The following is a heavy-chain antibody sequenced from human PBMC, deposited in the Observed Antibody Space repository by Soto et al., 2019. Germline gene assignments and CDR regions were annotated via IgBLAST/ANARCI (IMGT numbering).Heavy chain of an antibody. V-gene: IGHV3-23*01. CDR3: AKERGAGRYYYNMDV. Sequence: GGSLRLSCAASGFSFSNYDMSWVRQPPGKGLEWVSFIWCGCDTTYYANSVKGRFTTTRAKSKKTLYVQMNSLRADDTAIYYCAKERGAGRYYYNMDVWGKGTTVTVSS. CDR2: IWCGCDTT. J-gene: IGHJ6*03. CDR1: GFSFSNYD. D-gene: IGHD3-10*01.